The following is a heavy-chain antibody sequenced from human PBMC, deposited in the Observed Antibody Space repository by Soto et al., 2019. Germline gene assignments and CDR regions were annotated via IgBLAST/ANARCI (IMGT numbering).Heavy chain of an antibody. CDR3: VSRPIFGFPYGPFDY. CDR1: QGSSRSGSYY. V-gene: IGHV4-39*01. D-gene: IGHD3-10*01. J-gene: IGHJ4*02. Sequence: SEPQSLPCSVAQGSSRSGSYYCALIRQTPGKGLEWIATISYTETTYYNPSLKSRVAISVDLSKNQFSLRLNSMTAADTAVYYCVSRPIFGFPYGPFDYWGQGALVTSPQ. CDR2: ISYTETT.